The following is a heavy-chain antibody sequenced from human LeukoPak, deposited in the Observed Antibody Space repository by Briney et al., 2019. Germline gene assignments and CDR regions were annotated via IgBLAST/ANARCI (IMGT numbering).Heavy chain of an antibody. V-gene: IGHV3-23*01. CDR2: ISGSGGGT. J-gene: IGHJ3*02. CDR1: GFTFSSYA. CDR3: AKDIWAGDRGAFDI. Sequence: GRSLRLSCAASGFTFSSYAMSWVRQAPGKGLEWVSAISGSGGGTYYADSVKGRFTISRDNSKNTLYLQMNSLRAEDTALYYCAKDIWAGDRGAFDIWGQGTMVTVSS. D-gene: IGHD4-17*01.